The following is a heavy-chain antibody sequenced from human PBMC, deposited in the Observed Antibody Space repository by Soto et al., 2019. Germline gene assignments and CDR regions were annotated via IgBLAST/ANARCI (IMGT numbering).Heavy chain of an antibody. CDR2: IYYSGST. CDR3: ARLIGWYYSYYGMDV. Sequence: QLQLQESGPGLVKPSETLSLTCTVSGGSISSSSHYWGWIRQPPGKGLECIGVIYYSGSTYSNPSLKSRVTISVDASKNQFSLRLSSATAADTAVYYCARLIGWYYSYYGMDVWGRGTTVTVSS. J-gene: IGHJ6*02. V-gene: IGHV4-39*01. CDR1: GGSISSSSHY. D-gene: IGHD6-19*01.